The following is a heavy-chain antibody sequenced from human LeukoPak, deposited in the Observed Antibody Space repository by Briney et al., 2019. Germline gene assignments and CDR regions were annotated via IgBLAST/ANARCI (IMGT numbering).Heavy chain of an antibody. D-gene: IGHD3-10*01. CDR3: ARALDYYGSGTMPYYFDY. Sequence: PSETLSLTCTVSGGSISSGDYYWIWIRQPPGKGPEWIRYTYYSGNTHYNPSLNSRVTISVDTSKIQFSLKLSSVTAADTAVYYCARALDYYGSGTMPYYFDYWGQGTLVTVSS. V-gene: IGHV4-30-4*01. CDR1: GGSISSGDYY. J-gene: IGHJ4*02. CDR2: TYYSGNT.